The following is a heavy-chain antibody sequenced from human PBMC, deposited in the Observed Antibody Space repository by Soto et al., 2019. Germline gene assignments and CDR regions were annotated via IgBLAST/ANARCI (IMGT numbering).Heavy chain of an antibody. J-gene: IGHJ5*02. CDR1: GGSISSGDYY. CDR2: IYYSGST. D-gene: IGHD2-2*01. Sequence: PSETLSLTCTVSGGSISSGDYYWSWIRQPPGKGLEWIGYIYYSGSTNYNPSLKSRVTISVDTSKNQFSLKLSSVTAADTAVYYCARGCKWGSTSCSKPNWFDPWGQGTLVTVSS. V-gene: IGHV4-61*08. CDR3: ARGCKWGSTSCSKPNWFDP.